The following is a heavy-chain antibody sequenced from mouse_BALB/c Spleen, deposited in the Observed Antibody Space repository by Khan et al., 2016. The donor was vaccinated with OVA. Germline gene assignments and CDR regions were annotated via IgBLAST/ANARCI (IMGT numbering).Heavy chain of an antibody. Sequence: QVTLKESGPGILQPSQTLTLTCSFSGFSLSSSGMGVNWIRQPSGKGLEWLAHIYWDDDKRYNPSLKSRLTISTDTSRNQVFLTFTSVDTPATATCYCARSPWLLHCAMDYWGQGTSVTVSS. CDR2: IYWDDDK. V-gene: IGHV8-12*01. D-gene: IGHD2-3*01. J-gene: IGHJ4*01. CDR3: ARSPWLLHCAMDY. CDR1: GFSLSSSGMG.